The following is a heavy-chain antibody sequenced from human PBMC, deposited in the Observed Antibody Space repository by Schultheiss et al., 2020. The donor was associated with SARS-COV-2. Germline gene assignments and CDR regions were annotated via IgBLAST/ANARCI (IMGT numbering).Heavy chain of an antibody. D-gene: IGHD3-10*01. Sequence: ESLKISCAASGFTFSSYSMNWVRQAPGKGLEWIGYIYYSGSTNYNPSLKSRVTISVDTSKNQFSLKLSSVTAADTAVYYCAILWFGEMPFDYWGQGTLVTVSS. J-gene: IGHJ4*02. V-gene: IGHV4-59*01. CDR2: IYYSGST. CDR3: AILWFGEMPFDY. CDR1: GFTFSSYS.